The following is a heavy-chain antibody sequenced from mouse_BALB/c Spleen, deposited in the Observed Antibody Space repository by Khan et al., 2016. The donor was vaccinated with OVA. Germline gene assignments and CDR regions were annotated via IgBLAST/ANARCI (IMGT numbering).Heavy chain of an antibody. CDR1: GCRFPDYE. CDR3: TRSTFAY. CDR2: IDPKTGVT. J-gene: IGHJ3*01. V-gene: IGHV1-15*01. Sequence: QVQLKQSGAELVRPGASVTLSCKASGCRFPDYELHWVRQTPMHGLDWIGVIDPKTGVTADYQKFKGRATLTAEQSSRTAYMELRSLKSDDSTVYYGTRSTFAYWGQGTLVAVSA.